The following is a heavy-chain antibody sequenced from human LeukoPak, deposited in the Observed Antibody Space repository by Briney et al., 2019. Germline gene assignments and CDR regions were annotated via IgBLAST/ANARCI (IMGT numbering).Heavy chain of an antibody. CDR3: AKDLYDSSGYYPPNFDY. CDR1: GFTFSSYG. J-gene: IGHJ4*02. Sequence: GGSLRLSCAASGFTFSSYGMNWVRQAPGKGLEWVAAISGSGGSTYYADSVKGRFTISRDNSKNTLYLQMNSLRAEDTSVYYCAKDLYDSSGYYPPNFDYWGQGTLVTVSS. CDR2: ISGSGGST. D-gene: IGHD3-22*01. V-gene: IGHV3-23*01.